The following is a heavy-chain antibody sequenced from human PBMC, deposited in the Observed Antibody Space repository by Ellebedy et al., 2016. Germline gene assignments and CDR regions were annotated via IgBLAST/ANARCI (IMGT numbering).Heavy chain of an antibody. CDR3: AKARGGYNYRGWDY. Sequence: GESLKISCAASGFTFSSYAMSWVRQAPGKGLEWVSAISGSGGSTYYADSVKGRFTISRDNSKNTLYLQMNSLRAEDTAVYYCAKARGGYNYRGWDYWGQGTLVTVSS. CDR1: GFTFSSYA. CDR2: ISGSGGST. D-gene: IGHD5-24*01. J-gene: IGHJ4*02. V-gene: IGHV3-23*01.